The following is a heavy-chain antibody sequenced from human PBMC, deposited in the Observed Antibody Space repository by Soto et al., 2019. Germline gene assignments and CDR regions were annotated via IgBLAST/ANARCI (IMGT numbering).Heavy chain of an antibody. CDR3: ARDSGKAAAGTYYYYGMDV. CDR2: IYYSGST. CDR1: GGSISSSSYY. J-gene: IGHJ6*02. V-gene: IGHV4-61*01. Sequence: SETLSLTCTVSGGSISSSSYYWSWIRQPPGKGLEWIGYIYYSGSTNYNPSLKSRVTISVDTSKNQFSLKLSSVTAADTAVYYCARDSGKAAAGTYYYYGMDVWGQGTTVTVSS. D-gene: IGHD6-13*01.